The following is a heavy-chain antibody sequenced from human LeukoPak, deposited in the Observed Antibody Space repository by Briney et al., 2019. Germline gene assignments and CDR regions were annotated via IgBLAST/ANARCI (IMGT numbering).Heavy chain of an antibody. V-gene: IGHV3-7*01. Sequence: GGSLRLSCAASGFTFSSYWMSWVGQAPGKGLEGWANIKQDGSEEYYVHSVKGLFTISIDNAKNSLYLQMNSLRAEDTAVYYCARESPGIAAAYDYWGQATLVTVSS. D-gene: IGHD6-13*01. J-gene: IGHJ4*02. CDR1: GFTFSSYW. CDR2: IKQDGSEE. CDR3: ARESPGIAAAYDY.